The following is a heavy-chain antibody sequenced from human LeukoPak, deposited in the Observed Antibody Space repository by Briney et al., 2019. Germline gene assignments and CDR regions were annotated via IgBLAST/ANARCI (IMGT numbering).Heavy chain of an antibody. D-gene: IGHD3-16*01. CDR1: GYTFTSYY. Sequence: ASVKVSCKASGYTFTSYYMHWVRQAPGQGLEWMGIINPSGGSTSYAQKLRGRVTMTTDTSTSTAYMELRSLRSDDTAVYYCARSGLTLRLGTHSKPGGMDVWGQGTTVTVSS. V-gene: IGHV1-46*01. CDR2: INPSGGST. CDR3: ARSGLTLRLGTHSKPGGMDV. J-gene: IGHJ6*02.